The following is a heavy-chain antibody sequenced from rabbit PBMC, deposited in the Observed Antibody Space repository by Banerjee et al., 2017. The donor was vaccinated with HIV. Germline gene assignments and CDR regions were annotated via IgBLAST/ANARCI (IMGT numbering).Heavy chain of an antibody. CDR2: IGTSSGNT. V-gene: IGHV1S43*01. Sequence: QEQLEESGGGLVQPGGSLKLSCKASGFDFSNYGLSWVRQAPGKGLDLIACIGTSSGNTYYASWVNGRFTISRSTSLNTVDLQMTSLTAADTATYFCARGNGNGYYTNYFRLWGQGTLVTVS. D-gene: IGHD8-1*01. CDR1: GFDFSNYG. CDR3: ARGNGNGYYTNYFRL. J-gene: IGHJ4*01.